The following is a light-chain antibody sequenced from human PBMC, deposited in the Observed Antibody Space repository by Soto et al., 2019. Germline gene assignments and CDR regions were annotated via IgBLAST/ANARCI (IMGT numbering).Light chain of an antibody. J-gene: IGLJ2*01. V-gene: IGLV1-51*01. CDR3: GTWDSSLSAVV. CDR2: DNN. CDR1: SSNIGKNY. Sequence: QSVLTQPPSVSAAPGQKVTISCSGSSSNIGKNYVYWYQQLPGTAPKLLIYDNNKRPSGIPDRFSGSKSGTSATLGITGLQTGDEADYYCGTWDSSLSAVVFGGGTKLTVL.